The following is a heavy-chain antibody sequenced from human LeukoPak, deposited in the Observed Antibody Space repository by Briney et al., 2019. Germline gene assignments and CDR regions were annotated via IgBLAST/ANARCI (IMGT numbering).Heavy chain of an antibody. Sequence: AGGSLRLSCAASGFTFSRHAMHWVRQAPGKGLEWVAVISYDGSNKYYADSVKGRFTISRDSSKNTLYLQMNSLRAEDTAVYYCASHYDTSGYHYFDFRGQGTPVTVSS. CDR3: ASHYDTSGYHYFDF. D-gene: IGHD3-22*01. CDR2: ISYDGSNK. J-gene: IGHJ4*02. CDR1: GFTFSRHA. V-gene: IGHV3-30-3*01.